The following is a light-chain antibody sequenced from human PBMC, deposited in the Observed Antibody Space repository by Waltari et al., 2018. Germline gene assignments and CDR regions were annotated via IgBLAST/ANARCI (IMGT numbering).Light chain of an antibody. CDR1: QSVNSN. CDR3: QQYHNWPPWT. Sequence: EIVMTQSPATLSVSPGERATLSCRASQSVNSNLAWYQQKPGQAPRLLIYGASTMATGIPARFSGSGSGTEFTLTISSLQSEDVAVYYCQQYHNWPPWTFGQGTKVEIK. CDR2: GAS. J-gene: IGKJ1*01. V-gene: IGKV3-15*01.